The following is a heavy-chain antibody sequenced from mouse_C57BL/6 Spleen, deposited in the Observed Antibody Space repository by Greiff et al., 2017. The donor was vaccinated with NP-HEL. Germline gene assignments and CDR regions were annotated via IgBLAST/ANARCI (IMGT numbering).Heavy chain of an antibody. D-gene: IGHD2-1*01. V-gene: IGHV1-82*01. CDR1: GYAFSSSW. J-gene: IGHJ1*03. CDR3: ARLYGNYWYFDG. Sequence: VQLQQSGPELVKPGASVKISCKASGYAFSSSWMNWVKQRPGKGLEWIGRIYPGDGDTNYNGKFKGKATLTADKSSSTAYMQLSSLTSEDSAVYFCARLYGNYWYFDGWGTGTTVTVSS. CDR2: IYPGDGDT.